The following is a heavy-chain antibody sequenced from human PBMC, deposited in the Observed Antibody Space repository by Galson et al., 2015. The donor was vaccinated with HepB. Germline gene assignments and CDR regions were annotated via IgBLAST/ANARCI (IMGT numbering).Heavy chain of an antibody. J-gene: IGHJ6*02. CDR2: ISSSGGVT. Sequence: SLRLSCAASGFTFNSYYMTWVRQGPGKGLEWVSTISSSGGVTYYPDSVKGRFTISKDYSKKTLYLQMNSLRADDTAMYYCAKDLQERPWYGLDVWGQGTPVTVSS. CDR3: AKDLQERPWYGLDV. CDR1: GFTFNSYY. D-gene: IGHD2-15*01. V-gene: IGHV3-23*01.